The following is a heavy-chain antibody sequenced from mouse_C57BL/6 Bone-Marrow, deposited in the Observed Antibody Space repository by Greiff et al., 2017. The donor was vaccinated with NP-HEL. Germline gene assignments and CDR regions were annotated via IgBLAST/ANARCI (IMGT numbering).Heavy chain of an antibody. CDR1: GYTFTSYW. V-gene: IGHV1-52*01. J-gene: IGHJ4*01. D-gene: IGHD1-1*01. CDR3: ARLRDYGSSFRGYAMDY. Sequence: VQLQQPGAELVRPGSSVKLSCKASGYTFTSYWMHWVKQRPIQGLEWIGNIDPSDSETHYNQKFKDKATLTVDKSSSTAYMQLSSLTSEDSAVYYCARLRDYGSSFRGYAMDYWGQGTSVTVSS. CDR2: IDPSDSET.